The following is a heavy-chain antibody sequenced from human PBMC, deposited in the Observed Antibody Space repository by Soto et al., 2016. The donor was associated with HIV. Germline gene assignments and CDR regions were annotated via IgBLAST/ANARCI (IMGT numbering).Heavy chain of an antibody. CDR3: ARINLKVQYGVDV. CDR2: VFEGGNT. V-gene: IGHV4-61*03. CDR1: GGSVYSDSYH. J-gene: IGHJ6*02. Sequence: QVLLRESGPGLLKPSETLSLTCSVSGGSVYSDSYHWTWIRQSPGRGLEWIGSVFEGGNTNYKPSLKNRLTMSVDTSTGHFSLQLKSVTAADTGTYFCARINLKVQYGVDVVGPGGPWSPSP.